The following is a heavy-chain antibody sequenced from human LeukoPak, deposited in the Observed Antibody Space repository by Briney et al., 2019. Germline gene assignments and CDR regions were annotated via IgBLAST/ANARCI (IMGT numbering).Heavy chain of an antibody. CDR1: GASITYYH. J-gene: IGHJ4*02. D-gene: IGHD1-26*01. Sequence: SETLSLTCTVSGASITYYHWSWIRQPPGKGLEWIGFIYSSGSTKYNPSLKSRVAISFDTSENRLSLKVGSVTAADTAVYYRARFRSLGASFDNWGQGSLVAVSA. CDR2: IYSSGST. V-gene: IGHV4-59*08. CDR3: ARFRSLGASFDN.